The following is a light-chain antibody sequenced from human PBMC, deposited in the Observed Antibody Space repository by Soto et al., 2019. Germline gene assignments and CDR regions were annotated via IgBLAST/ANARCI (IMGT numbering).Light chain of an antibody. V-gene: IGKV3-15*01. J-gene: IGKJ1*01. Sequence: EIVMTQSPATLSVSPGERATLSCRASQSVSSNLAWYQQKPGQAPRLLIYGASTRATGIPARFSGSGSGTELPLTITSLQSEDLAVYYCQQYNNWPFPSWTFGQGTKVEIK. CDR1: QSVSSN. CDR3: QQYNNWPFPSWT. CDR2: GAS.